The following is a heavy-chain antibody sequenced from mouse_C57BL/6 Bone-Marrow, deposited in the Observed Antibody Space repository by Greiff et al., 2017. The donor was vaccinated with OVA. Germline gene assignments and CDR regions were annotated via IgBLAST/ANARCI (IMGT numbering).Heavy chain of an antibody. CDR3: AIGIITTVEYFDV. CDR2: IHPSDSDT. V-gene: IGHV1-74*01. D-gene: IGHD1-1*01. Sequence: QVQLQQPGAELVKPGASVKVSCKASGYTFTSYWMHWVKQRPGQGLEWIGRIHPSDSDTNYNQKFKGKATLTVDKSYSTAYMRLSKLSAEDSGVYYCAIGIITTVEYFDVWGTGTTVTVSS. CDR1: GYTFTSYW. J-gene: IGHJ1*03.